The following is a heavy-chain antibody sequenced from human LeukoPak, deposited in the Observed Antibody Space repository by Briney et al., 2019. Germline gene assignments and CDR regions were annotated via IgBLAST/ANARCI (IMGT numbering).Heavy chain of an antibody. Sequence: PSETLSLTCTVSGGSISSYYWSWIRQPAGKGLEWIGRIYTSGSTNYNPSLKSRVTISVDTSKNQFSLKLSSVTAADTAVYYCARERYDFWSGYYGKHYWGQGTLVTVSS. CDR1: GGSISSYY. CDR2: IYTSGST. V-gene: IGHV4-4*07. CDR3: ARERYDFWSGYYGKHY. J-gene: IGHJ4*02. D-gene: IGHD3-3*01.